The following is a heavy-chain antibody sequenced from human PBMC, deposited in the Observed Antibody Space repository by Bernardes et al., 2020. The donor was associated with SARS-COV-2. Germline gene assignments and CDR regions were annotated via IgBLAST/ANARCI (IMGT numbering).Heavy chain of an antibody. CDR1: GFTFSTHW. Sequence: GVSLRLSCAASGFTFSTHWMIWVRQAPGKGLEWVANIKEDGSEKNYVDSVKGRFTISRDNAKNSLYLQMNSLRGEDTAVYYCARWASGSRNALDHWGQGTLVTVSS. J-gene: IGHJ4*02. D-gene: IGHD1-26*01. CDR2: IKEDGSEK. CDR3: ARWASGSRNALDH. V-gene: IGHV3-7*03.